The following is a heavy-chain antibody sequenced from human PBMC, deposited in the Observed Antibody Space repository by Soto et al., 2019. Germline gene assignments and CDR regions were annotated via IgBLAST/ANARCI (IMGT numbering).Heavy chain of an antibody. CDR2: IIPIFGTA. D-gene: IGHD3-22*01. CDR3: AHLPAPYYYDSSGYYYS. J-gene: IGHJ4*02. V-gene: IGHV1-69*13. Sequence: SVKVSCKASGGTFSSYAISWVRQAPGQGLEWMGGIIPIFGTANYAQKFQGRVTITADESTSTAYMEQSSLRSEDTAVYYCAHLPAPYYYDSSGYYYSWGQGTLVTVSS. CDR1: GGTFSSYA.